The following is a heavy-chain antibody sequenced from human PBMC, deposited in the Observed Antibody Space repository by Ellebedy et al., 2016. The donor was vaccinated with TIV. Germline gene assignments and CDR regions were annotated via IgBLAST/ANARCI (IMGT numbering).Heavy chain of an antibody. Sequence: GGSLRLSXAASGFTFSSYWMHWVRQAPGKGLVWVSRINSDGSSTSYADSVKGRFTISRDNAKNTLYLQMNSLRAEDTAVYYCASTPVEMATIHSAYWYFDLWGRGTLVTVSS. CDR1: GFTFSSYW. CDR3: ASTPVEMATIHSAYWYFDL. D-gene: IGHD5-24*01. V-gene: IGHV3-74*01. J-gene: IGHJ2*01. CDR2: INSDGSST.